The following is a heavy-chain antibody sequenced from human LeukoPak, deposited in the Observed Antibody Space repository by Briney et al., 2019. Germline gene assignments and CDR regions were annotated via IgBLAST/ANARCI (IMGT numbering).Heavy chain of an antibody. CDR2: ISSSSSYI. V-gene: IGHV3-21*01. D-gene: IGHD3-10*01. CDR3: ARDLRLKASGPGNYGSGSYIH. J-gene: IGHJ1*01. Sequence: PGGSLRLSCAASGFTFSSYSMNWVRQAPGKGLEWVSSISSSSSYIYYADSVKGRFTISRDNAKNSLYLQMNSLRAEDTAVYYCARDLRLKASGPGNYGSGSYIHWGQGTLVTVSS. CDR1: GFTFSSYS.